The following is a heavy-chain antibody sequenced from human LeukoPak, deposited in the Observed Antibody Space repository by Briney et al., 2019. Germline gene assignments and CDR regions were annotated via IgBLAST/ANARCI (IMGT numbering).Heavy chain of an antibody. CDR2: INQDGSVK. CDR1: GFSFSNYW. D-gene: IGHD3-10*01. Sequence: GGSLRLSCAASGFSFSNYWMKWVRQAPEKGLEWVANINQDGSVKVYVDSVKGRFIISRDNAKNSLYLQMNSLGPDDTAVYYCATLRRASPGDYWGQGTLVTVSS. CDR3: ATLRRASPGDY. J-gene: IGHJ4*02. V-gene: IGHV3-7*01.